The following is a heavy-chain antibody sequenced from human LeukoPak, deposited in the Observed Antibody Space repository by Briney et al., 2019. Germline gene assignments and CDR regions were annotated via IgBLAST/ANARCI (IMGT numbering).Heavy chain of an antibody. J-gene: IGHJ4*02. D-gene: IGHD6-19*01. V-gene: IGHV6-1*01. CDR2: TYYRSKWFN. Sequence: SQTLSLTCAISGDSVSSNSAAWNWIRQSPSRGLEWLGRTYYRSKWFNDYAVSVKGRITIIPDTSKNQFSLQQNSVTPEDTAIYYCARDGGYSSGLLDWGQGTLVTVSS. CDR1: GDSVSSNSAA. CDR3: ARDGGYSSGLLD.